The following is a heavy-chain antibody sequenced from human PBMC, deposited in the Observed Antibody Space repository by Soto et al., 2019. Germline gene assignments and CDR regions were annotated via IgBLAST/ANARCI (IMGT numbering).Heavy chain of an antibody. Sequence: EVQLLESGGGLVQPGGSLRLSCGASGFTFSNYVMTWVRQAPGKGLQWVSAISGSGTRTYYADSVKGRFTISRDNSKNTLYLQMNSLRAEDTAVYYCAKVTGYCSSSSCRRDYYYYYGMDVWGQGTTVTVSS. CDR2: ISGSGTRT. V-gene: IGHV3-23*01. CDR1: GFTFSNYV. CDR3: AKVTGYCSSSSCRRDYYYYYGMDV. D-gene: IGHD2-2*01. J-gene: IGHJ6*02.